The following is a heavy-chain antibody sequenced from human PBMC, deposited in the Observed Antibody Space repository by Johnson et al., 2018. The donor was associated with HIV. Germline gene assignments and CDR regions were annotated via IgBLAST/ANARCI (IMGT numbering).Heavy chain of an antibody. V-gene: IGHV3-30*04. CDR3: ATLWFGEVSVYDAFDV. Sequence: QVQLVESGGGLVQPGASLRLSCAASGFTFSSYAMHWVRQAPGKGLEWVAVISYDGRDEYYADSVKGRFTSSRDNSKNTLYLQMNSLRPEDSAVYYCATLWFGEVSVYDAFDVWGQGTMVTVSS. J-gene: IGHJ3*01. D-gene: IGHD3-10*01. CDR2: ISYDGRDE. CDR1: GFTFSSYA.